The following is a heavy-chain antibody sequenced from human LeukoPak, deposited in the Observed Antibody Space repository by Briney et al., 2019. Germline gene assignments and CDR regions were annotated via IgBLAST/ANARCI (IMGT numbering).Heavy chain of an antibody. J-gene: IGHJ5*02. Sequence: GGSLRLFCAASGFTFSSYGIHWVRQAPVKGREWVAFIRYDGSDKYVDYIVKGRFTISRDNSKNTVYLQMNSLRVEDTAIYYCARDPLTGSYGVNWLDPWGQGTLVTVSS. D-gene: IGHD1-26*01. CDR2: IRYDGSDK. CDR1: GFTFSSYG. CDR3: ARDPLTGSYGVNWLDP. V-gene: IGHV3-30*02.